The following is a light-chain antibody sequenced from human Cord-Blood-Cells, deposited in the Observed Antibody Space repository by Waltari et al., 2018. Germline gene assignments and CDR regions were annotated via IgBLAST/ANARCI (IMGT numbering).Light chain of an antibody. J-gene: IGLJ3*02. CDR3: CSYAGSSTFWV. CDR2: EVS. Sequence: QSALTQPASVSGSPGQSITISCTGTSSDVGSYNLVSCYQQHPGKAPKLMIYEVSKLPSGVSNRFSGSKSGNTASLTISGLQAEDEADYYCCSYAGSSTFWVFGGGTKLTVL. CDR1: SSDVGSYNL. V-gene: IGLV2-23*02.